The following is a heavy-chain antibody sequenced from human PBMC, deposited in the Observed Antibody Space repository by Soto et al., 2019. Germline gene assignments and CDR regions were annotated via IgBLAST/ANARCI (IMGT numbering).Heavy chain of an antibody. J-gene: IGHJ5*02. CDR1: GGTFSSYA. V-gene: IGHV1-69*06. D-gene: IGHD3-22*01. CDR3: ARWGTYYYDSSGYYFWFDP. Sequence: SVKVSCKASGGTFSSYAISWVRQAPGQGLEWMGGIIPIFGTANYAQKFQGRVTITADKSTSTAYMELSSLRSEDTAVYYCARWGTYYYDSSGYYFWFDPWGQGTLVTVS. CDR2: IIPIFGTA.